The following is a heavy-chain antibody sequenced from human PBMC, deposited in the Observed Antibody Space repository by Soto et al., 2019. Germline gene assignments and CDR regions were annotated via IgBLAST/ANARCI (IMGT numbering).Heavy chain of an antibody. CDR2: IIPIFGTA. D-gene: IGHD5-18*01. CDR1: GGTFSSYA. CDR3: AHIGRYSYGPEIPFDY. Sequence: QVQLVQSGAEVKKPGSSVKVSCKASGGTFSSYAISWVRQAPGQGLEWMGGIIPIFGTANYAQKFQGRVTITXXDXTXXAYMELSSLRSEDTAVYYCAHIGRYSYGPEIPFDYWGQGTLVTVSS. J-gene: IGHJ4*02. V-gene: IGHV1-69*05.